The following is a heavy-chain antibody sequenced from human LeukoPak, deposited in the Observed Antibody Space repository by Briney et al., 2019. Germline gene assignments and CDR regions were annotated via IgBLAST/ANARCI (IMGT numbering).Heavy chain of an antibody. V-gene: IGHV4-39*01. J-gene: IGHJ4*02. D-gene: IGHD1-7*01. CDR1: GGSINVSSYH. CDR3: AFFSNFIDY. Sequence: SETLSLTCTVSGGSINVSSYHWGWVRQPPGKRLEWIASVHYTGTAYYNPPLKSRVTISVDTSKNQFSLKVNSVTAADTAVFYCAFFSNFIDYWGQGILVAVSS. CDR2: VHYTGTA.